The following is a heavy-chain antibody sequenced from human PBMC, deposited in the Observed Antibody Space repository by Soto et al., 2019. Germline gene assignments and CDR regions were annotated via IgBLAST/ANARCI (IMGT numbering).Heavy chain of an antibody. V-gene: IGHV3-23*01. J-gene: IGHJ4*02. CDR1: GFTFSSYA. CDR2: ISGSGGST. Sequence: GGSLRLSCAASGFTFSSYAMSWVRQAPGKGLEWVSAISGSGGSTYYADSVKGRFTISRDNSKNTLYLQMNSLRAEDTAVYYCAKTMRIVVVTASAYFDYWGQGTLVTVSS. D-gene: IGHD2-21*02. CDR3: AKTMRIVVVTASAYFDY.